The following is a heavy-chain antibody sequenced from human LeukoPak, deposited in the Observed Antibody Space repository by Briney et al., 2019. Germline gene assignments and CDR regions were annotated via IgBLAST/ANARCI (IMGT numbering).Heavy chain of an antibody. CDR2: ISSSGNT. CDR3: ARHLSQGDGNKRGFDN. J-gene: IGHJ4*02. D-gene: IGHD5-24*01. V-gene: IGHV4-39*01. Sequence: KPSETLSLTCTGSGGSISSPPYDWGWIRQPPGKGLEYIGSISSSGNTYYNASLQSRVTISVDASKNQFSLKLGSVTAADTAVYFCARHLSQGDGNKRGFDNWGQGTLVTVSS. CDR1: GGSISSPPYD.